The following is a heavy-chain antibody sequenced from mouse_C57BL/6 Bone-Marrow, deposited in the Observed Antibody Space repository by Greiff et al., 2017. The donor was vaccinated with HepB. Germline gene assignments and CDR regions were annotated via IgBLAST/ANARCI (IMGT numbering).Heavy chain of an antibody. D-gene: IGHD1-1*01. V-gene: IGHV1-5*01. CDR3: TRPCYYGSSSYAMDY. CDR1: GYTFTSYW. CDR2: IYPGNSDT. J-gene: IGHJ4*01. Sequence: EVQLQQSGTVLARPGASVKMSCKTSGYTFTSYWMHWVKQRPGQGLEWIGAIYPGNSDTSYNQKFKGKAKLTAVTSASTAYMELSSLTNEDSAVYYCTRPCYYGSSSYAMDYWGQGTSVTVSS.